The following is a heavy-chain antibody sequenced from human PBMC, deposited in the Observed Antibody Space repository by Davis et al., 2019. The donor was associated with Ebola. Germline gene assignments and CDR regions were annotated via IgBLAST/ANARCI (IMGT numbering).Heavy chain of an antibody. CDR2: ISAYNGNT. CDR3: ARGLEWELPGLPDFDY. CDR1: GYTFTSYG. Sequence: ASVKVSCKASGYTFTSYGISWVRQAPGQGLEWMGWISAYNGNTNYAQKLQGRVTMTTDTSTSTAYMELRSLRSDDTAVYYCARGLEWELPGLPDFDYWGQRTLVTVSS. J-gene: IGHJ4*02. V-gene: IGHV1-18*01. D-gene: IGHD1-26*01.